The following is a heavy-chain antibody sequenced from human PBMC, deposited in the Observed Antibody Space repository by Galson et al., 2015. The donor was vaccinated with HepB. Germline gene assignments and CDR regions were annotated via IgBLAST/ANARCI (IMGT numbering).Heavy chain of an antibody. CDR3: AHSRGRGLFDT. CDR1: GFSLKNSGVGVG. CDR2: IYWDDDK. D-gene: IGHD3-10*01. V-gene: IGHV2-5*02. J-gene: IGHJ4*01. Sequence: PALVKPTQTLTLTCSFSGFSLKNSGVGVGVGWFRQTPGKAPEWLALIYWDDDKRYSPSLKSRLMITTDSSKNQVVLTLAAMAPLDTATYYCAHSRGRGLFDTWGHGTLVTVSS.